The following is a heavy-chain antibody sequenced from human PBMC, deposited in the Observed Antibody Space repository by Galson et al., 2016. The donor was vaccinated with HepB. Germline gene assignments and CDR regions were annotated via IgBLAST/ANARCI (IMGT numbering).Heavy chain of an antibody. CDR2: IWYGGSDK. CDR3: ARDPQYQLTNYYYYGMDV. Sequence: SLRLSCAASGFTFSSYGMHWVRQAPGKGLEWVAIIWYGGSDKYYADSVKGRFTISRDNSKNTLYLQMNSLRAEDTAVYYCARDPQYQLTNYYYYGMDVWGQGTTVTV. CDR1: GFTFSSYG. J-gene: IGHJ6*02. V-gene: IGHV3-33*01. D-gene: IGHD2-2*01.